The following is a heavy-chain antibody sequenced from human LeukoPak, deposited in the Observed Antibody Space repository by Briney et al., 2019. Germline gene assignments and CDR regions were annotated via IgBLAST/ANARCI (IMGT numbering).Heavy chain of an antibody. CDR3: ARLYGRPYYYYGKDV. Sequence: SETLSLTCAVYGGSFSGYYWSWIRQPPGKGLEWIGEINHSGSTNYNPSLKSRVTISVDTSKNQFSLKLSSVTAADTAVYYCARLYGRPYYYYGKDVWGQGTTVTVSS. CDR2: INHSGST. CDR1: GGSFSGYY. D-gene: IGHD2-2*02. V-gene: IGHV4-34*01. J-gene: IGHJ6*02.